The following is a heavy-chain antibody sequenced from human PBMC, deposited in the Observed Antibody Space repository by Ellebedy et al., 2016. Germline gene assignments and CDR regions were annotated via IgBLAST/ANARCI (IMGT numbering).Heavy chain of an antibody. CDR2: ISGTSSAT. D-gene: IGHD1-1*01. J-gene: IGHJ3*02. CDR3: AKANAVGDFYNWEDPDGFDI. CDR1: GFTFNTYA. Sequence: GGSLRLSCAASGFTFNTYAMSWVRQAPGAGLEWVSAISGTSSATYYTGSVKGRFTISRDNFKNTLYLQLNSLRAGDTAIYYCAKANAVGDFYNWEDPDGFDIWGRGTMVTVSS. V-gene: IGHV3-23*01.